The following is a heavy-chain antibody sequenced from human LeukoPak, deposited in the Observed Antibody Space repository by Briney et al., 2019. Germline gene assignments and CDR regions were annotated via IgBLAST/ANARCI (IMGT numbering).Heavy chain of an antibody. Sequence: SETLSLTCAVYGGSFSGYYWSWIRQPPGKGLEWIGEINHSGSTNYNPSLKSRVTISVDTSKNQFSLKLSSVTAPDTAVYYCARHEDRNWYFDHWGQGTLVTVSS. V-gene: IGHV4-34*01. D-gene: IGHD1-1*01. J-gene: IGHJ4*02. CDR3: ARHEDRNWYFDH. CDR1: GGSFSGYY. CDR2: INHSGST.